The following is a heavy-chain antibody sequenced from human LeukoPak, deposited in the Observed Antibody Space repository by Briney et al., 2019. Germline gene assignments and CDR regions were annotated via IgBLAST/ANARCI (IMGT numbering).Heavy chain of an antibody. V-gene: IGHV3-23*01. J-gene: IGHJ4*02. CDR1: GFTFSNYA. CDR3: AKRDY. Sequence: PGGSLRLSCAASGFTFSNYAMNWVRQAPGKALEWVSAISGSAGSTYYANSVKGRFTVSRDNSKNTLYLQMNSLRAGDTAVYYCAKRDYWGQGTLVTVSS. CDR2: ISGSAGST.